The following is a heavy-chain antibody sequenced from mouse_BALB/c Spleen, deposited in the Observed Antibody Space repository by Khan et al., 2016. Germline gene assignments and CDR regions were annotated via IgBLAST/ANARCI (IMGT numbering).Heavy chain of an antibody. J-gene: IGHJ2*01. D-gene: IGHD2-1*01. CDR1: GYTFSDYE. CDR2: IDPETGGT. CDR3: TRKEIFYGTYDFDS. Sequence: QVQLQQSGAELVRPGASVTLSCKASGYTFSDYEMHWVKQTPVHGLQWIGSIDPETGGTAYNQKFKGQATLTAGSSSSTSYMELRSLTSEDSAVYYCTRKEIFYGTYDFDSWGQGTTLTVSS. V-gene: IGHV1-15*01.